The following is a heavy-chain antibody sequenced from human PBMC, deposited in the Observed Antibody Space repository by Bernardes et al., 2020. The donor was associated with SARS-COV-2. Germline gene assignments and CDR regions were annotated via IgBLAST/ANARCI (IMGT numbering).Heavy chain of an antibody. V-gene: IGHV3-33*01. CDR2: IWYDGSNK. D-gene: IGHD5-12*01. J-gene: IGHJ4*02. CDR3: AREGIVATITGIDY. CDR1: GFTFSSYG. Sequence: GRSLRLSCAASGFTFSSYGMHWVRQAPGKGLEWVAVIWYDGSNKYYADSVKGRFTISRDNSKNTLYLQMNSLRAEDTAVYYCAREGIVATITGIDYWGQGTLVTVSS.